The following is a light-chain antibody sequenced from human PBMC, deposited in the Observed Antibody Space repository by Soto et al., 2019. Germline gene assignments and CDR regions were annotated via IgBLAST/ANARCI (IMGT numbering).Light chain of an antibody. CDR2: GAS. CDR3: QHYGSSPPVT. J-gene: IGKJ2*01. CDR1: QSVRSNY. V-gene: IGKV3-20*01. Sequence: EIVLTQSPGTLSLSPGERATLSCRASQSVRSNYLAWYQQKPGLAPRLLIYGASSRATGIPDRFSGSGSGTDFTLTISRLELEDFAVYYCQHYGSSPPVTFAQGTKLEIK.